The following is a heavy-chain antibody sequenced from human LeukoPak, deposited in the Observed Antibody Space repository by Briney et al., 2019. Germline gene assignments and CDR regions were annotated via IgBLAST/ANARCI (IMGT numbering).Heavy chain of an antibody. CDR1: GFTFSSYA. CDR3: AKDQGGDFDY. V-gene: IGHV3-64*01. J-gene: IGHJ4*02. Sequence: GGSLRLSCAASGFTFSSYAMHWVRQAPGKGLEYVSAISSNGGSTYYANSVKGRFTISRDNSKNTLYLQMGSLRAEDTAVYYCAKDQGGDFDYWGQGTLVTVSS. CDR2: ISSNGGST.